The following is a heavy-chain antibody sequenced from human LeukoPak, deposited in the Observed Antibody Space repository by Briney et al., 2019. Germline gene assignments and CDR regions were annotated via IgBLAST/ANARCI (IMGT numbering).Heavy chain of an antibody. Sequence: ASVKVSCKASGYTFTGYYMHWVRQAPGQGLEWMGRINPNSGGTNYAQKFQGRVTMTRDTSISTAYMELSRLRSDDTAVYYCALWWLRSDFDYWGQGTLVAVSS. J-gene: IGHJ4*02. CDR2: INPNSGGT. D-gene: IGHD5-12*01. CDR1: GYTFTGYY. V-gene: IGHV1-2*06. CDR3: ALWWLRSDFDY.